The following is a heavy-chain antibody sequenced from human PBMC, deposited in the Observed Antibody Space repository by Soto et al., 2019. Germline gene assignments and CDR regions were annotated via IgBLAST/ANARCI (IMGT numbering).Heavy chain of an antibody. V-gene: IGHV3-23*01. CDR1: GFTFSSYA. J-gene: IGHJ4*02. CDR2: ISGSGGST. CDR3: AKDWPAGDRVPYYFDY. Sequence: EVQLLESGGGLVQPGGSLRLSCAASGFTFSSYAMSWVRQAPGKGLEWVSAISGSGGSTYHADSVKGRFTISRDNSKNTLYLQMNSLRAEDTAVYYCAKDWPAGDRVPYYFDYWGQGTLVTVSS. D-gene: IGHD4-17*01.